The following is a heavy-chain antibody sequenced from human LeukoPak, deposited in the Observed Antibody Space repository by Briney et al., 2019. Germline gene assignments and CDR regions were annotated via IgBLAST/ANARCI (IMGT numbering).Heavy chain of an antibody. Sequence: PSETLSLTCTVSGGSISSGDYYWSWMRQPPGKGLEWIGYVYYSGSTYYNPSPKSRVTISVDTSKNQFSLKLNSVTAADTAVYYCATVLRYFDWLPSNAFDIWGQGTMVTVSS. CDR3: ATVLRYFDWLPSNAFDI. J-gene: IGHJ3*02. D-gene: IGHD3-9*01. CDR2: VYYSGST. V-gene: IGHV4-30-4*01. CDR1: GGSISSGDYY.